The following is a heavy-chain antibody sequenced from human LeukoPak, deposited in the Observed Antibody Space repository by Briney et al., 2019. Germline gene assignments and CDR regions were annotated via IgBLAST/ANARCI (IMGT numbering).Heavy chain of an antibody. CDR3: ARDRISQQTCSYDSSAYPFDY. CDR2: IIPILGVA. Sequence: SVKVSCKASGGTFSSYAISWVRQAPGQGLEWMGRIIPILGVANQAQKFQGRVTITADKSTSTAHMELSSLRSEDTAVYYCARDRISQQTCSYDSSAYPFDYWGQGTLVTVSS. J-gene: IGHJ4*02. D-gene: IGHD3-22*01. V-gene: IGHV1-69*04. CDR1: GGTFSSYA.